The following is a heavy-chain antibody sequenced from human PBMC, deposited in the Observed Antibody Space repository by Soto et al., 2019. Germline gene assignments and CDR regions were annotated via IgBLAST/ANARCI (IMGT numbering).Heavy chain of an antibody. Sequence: QVQLVQSGAEVKKTGSSVKVSCKASGGTFSIYGFSWVRQAPGQGPEWIGGIIPILTTPNYAQKFQGRVTIVADESTTTVYMELSSPTFEDTAVYYCATSVGIAPTGEDGMDVWGEGTSVTVSS. V-gene: IGHV1-69*01. CDR2: IIPILTTP. CDR1: GGTFSIYG. D-gene: IGHD2-8*02. CDR3: ATSVGIAPTGEDGMDV. J-gene: IGHJ6*04.